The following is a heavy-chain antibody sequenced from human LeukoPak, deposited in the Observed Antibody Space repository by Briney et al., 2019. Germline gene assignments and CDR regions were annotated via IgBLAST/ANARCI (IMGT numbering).Heavy chain of an antibody. Sequence: ASVKVSRKASGYIFTNYGISWVRQAPGQGLDWMGWISAYNGNTNYARKVQGRVTMTTDTSTSTAYMDLRSLRSDDTAVYYCARLTVVAATEDPECWGQGTLVTVSS. CDR1: GYIFTNYG. J-gene: IGHJ4*02. D-gene: IGHD2-15*01. CDR2: ISAYNGNT. CDR3: ARLTVVAATEDPEC. V-gene: IGHV1-18*01.